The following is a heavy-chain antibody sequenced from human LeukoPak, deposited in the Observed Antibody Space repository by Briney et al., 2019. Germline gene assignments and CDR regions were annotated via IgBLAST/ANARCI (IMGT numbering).Heavy chain of an antibody. J-gene: IGHJ4*02. V-gene: IGHV1-2*04. CDR2: INPNNGDT. CDR3: ARGPNHGGFDY. D-gene: IGHD3-16*01. Sequence: GASVKVSCRASGYTFTDYYMHWWRQAPGQGLEWMGWINPNNGDTNYAQKFQGWVTMTRDSSISTAYMDLSGLKSDDTAVYYCARGPNHGGFDYWGQGTLVTVSS. CDR1: GYTFTDYY.